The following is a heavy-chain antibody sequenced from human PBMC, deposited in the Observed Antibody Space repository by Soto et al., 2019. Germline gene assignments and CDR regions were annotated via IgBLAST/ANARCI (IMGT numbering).Heavy chain of an antibody. Sequence: ASVKVSCKTSGYTFSSYTIAWVRQAPGQGLEWLGWINPDDGNTEYEQKFQGRVTMTADTLTNNAYMELRSLKYDDTAVYYCARVEAPFGESLHWGQGTPVTVSS. D-gene: IGHD3-10*01. J-gene: IGHJ4*02. CDR3: ARVEAPFGESLH. CDR1: GYTFSSYT. V-gene: IGHV1-18*01. CDR2: INPDDGNT.